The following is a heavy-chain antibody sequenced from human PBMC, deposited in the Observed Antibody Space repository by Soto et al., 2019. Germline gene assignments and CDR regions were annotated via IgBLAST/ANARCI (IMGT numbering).Heavy chain of an antibody. CDR2: IIPIFGTA. CDR3: ARAEGITMIVVVNDAFDI. V-gene: IGHV1-69*01. J-gene: IGHJ3*02. Sequence: QVQLVQSGAEVKKPGSSVKVSCKASGGTFSSYAISWVRQAPGQGLEWMGGIIPIFGTANYAQKFQGRVTITADESTSTAYMELSSLGSEDMAVYYCARAEGITMIVVVNDAFDIWGQGTMVTVSS. CDR1: GGTFSSYA. D-gene: IGHD3-22*01.